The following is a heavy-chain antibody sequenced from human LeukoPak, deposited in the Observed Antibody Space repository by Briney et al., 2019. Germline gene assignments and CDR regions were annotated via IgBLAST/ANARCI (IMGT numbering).Heavy chain of an antibody. Sequence: SETLSLTCAVYGGSFSSYYWGWIRQPPGKGLEWIGSIYYSGSTYYNPSLKSRVTISVDTSKNQFSLKLSSVTAADTAVYYCARLGPGLDYWGQGTLVTVSS. CDR2: IYYSGST. J-gene: IGHJ4*02. V-gene: IGHV4-39*01. D-gene: IGHD1-26*01. CDR3: ARLGPGLDY. CDR1: GGSFSSYY.